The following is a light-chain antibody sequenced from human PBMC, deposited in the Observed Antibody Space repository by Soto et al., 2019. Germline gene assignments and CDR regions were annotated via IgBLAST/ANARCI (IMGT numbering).Light chain of an antibody. Sequence: VLTQSPDTLSLSPGERATLSCRASQDIGKFLVWYQQKPGLSPSLVIYEASKRATDIPDRFNGSGSGTDFTLTINRLEPEDVGVYYCQQRNSWPLTFGGGTKVELK. J-gene: IGKJ4*01. V-gene: IGKV3-11*01. CDR3: QQRNSWPLT. CDR1: QDIGKF. CDR2: EAS.